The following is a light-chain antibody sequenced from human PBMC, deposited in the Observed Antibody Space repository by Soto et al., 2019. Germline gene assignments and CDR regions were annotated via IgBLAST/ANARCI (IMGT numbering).Light chain of an antibody. J-gene: IGKJ4*01. CDR2: DAS. V-gene: IGKV1-9*01. CDR1: QGISSY. CDR3: QQVNVYPST. Sequence: IWMTESPSLLSASTGDRVTITCRASQGISSYLGWYQQKPGKAPNLLIYDASTLHSGVPSRFSGGGSGTDFTLTISSLQPEDFSTDYCQQVNVYPSTFGGGTKVDIK.